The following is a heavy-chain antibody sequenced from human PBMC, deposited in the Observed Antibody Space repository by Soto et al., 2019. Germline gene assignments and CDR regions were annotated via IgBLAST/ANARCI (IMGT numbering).Heavy chain of an antibody. V-gene: IGHV3-48*01. CDR1: GFTFSSYS. CDR3: ARDGSVELRDKFYYYYMDV. CDR2: ISSSSSTI. J-gene: IGHJ6*03. D-gene: IGHD1-7*01. Sequence: PGGSLILSCAASGFTFSSYSMNWVRKAPGKGLEWVSYISSSSSTIYYADSVKGRFTISRDNAKNSLYLQMNSLRAEDTAVYYCARDGSVELRDKFYYYYMDVWGKGTTVTVSS.